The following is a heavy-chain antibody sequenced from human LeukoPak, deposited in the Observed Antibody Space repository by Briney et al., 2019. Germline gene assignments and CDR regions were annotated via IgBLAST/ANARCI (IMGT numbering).Heavy chain of an antibody. CDR2: IYYSGST. D-gene: IGHD4-11*01. J-gene: IGHJ6*03. Sequence: SETLSLTCTVSGGSISSGGYYWSWIRQHPGKGLEWIGYIYYSGSTYYNPSLKRRVTISVDTSKNQFSLKLSSVTAADTAVYYCARETYSNYGAYYYYYMDVWGKGTTVTVSS. V-gene: IGHV4-31*03. CDR3: ARETYSNYGAYYYYYMDV. CDR1: GGSISSGGYY.